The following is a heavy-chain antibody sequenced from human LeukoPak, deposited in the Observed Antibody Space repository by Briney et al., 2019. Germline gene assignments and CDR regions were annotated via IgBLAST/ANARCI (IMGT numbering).Heavy chain of an antibody. V-gene: IGHV1-2*02. CDR3: ARMAIVVVPAANNRFDP. CDR1: GYTFTGYY. Sequence: GASVKVSCKASGYTFTGYYMHWVRQAPGQGLEWMGWINPNSGGTNYAQKFQGRVTMTRDTSISTAYMELSRLRSDDTAVYYCARMAIVVVPAANNRFDPWGQGTLVTVSS. D-gene: IGHD2-2*03. J-gene: IGHJ5*02. CDR2: INPNSGGT.